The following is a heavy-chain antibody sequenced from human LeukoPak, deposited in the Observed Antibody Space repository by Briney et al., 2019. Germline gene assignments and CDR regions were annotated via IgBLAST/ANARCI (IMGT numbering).Heavy chain of an antibody. Sequence: ASVKVSCKASGYTFTSYYMHWVRQAPGQGLEWMGIINPSGGSTSYAQKFQGRVTITADESTSTAYMELSSLRSEDTAVYYCARGPSGYSHYWGQGTLVTVSS. V-gene: IGHV1-46*01. J-gene: IGHJ4*02. CDR1: GYTFTSYY. CDR3: ARGPSGYSHY. D-gene: IGHD3-22*01. CDR2: INPSGGST.